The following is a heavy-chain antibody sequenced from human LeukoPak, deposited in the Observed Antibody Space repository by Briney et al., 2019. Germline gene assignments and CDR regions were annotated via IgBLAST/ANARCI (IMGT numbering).Heavy chain of an antibody. CDR3: ARDLSEIYDSRSYYHPLDAFDI. V-gene: IGHV3-7*01. Sequence: GGSLRLSCAASGFTFRSFWMSWVRQAPGKGLEWVANIKQDGSEKYYVESVKGRFTISRDNAKNSLYLQMNSLRAEDTAVYYCARDLSEIYDSRSYYHPLDAFDIWGQGTMVTVSS. CDR2: IKQDGSEK. D-gene: IGHD3-22*01. CDR1: GFTFRSFW. J-gene: IGHJ3*02.